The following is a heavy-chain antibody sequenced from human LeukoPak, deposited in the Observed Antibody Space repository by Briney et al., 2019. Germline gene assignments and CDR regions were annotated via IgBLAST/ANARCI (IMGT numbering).Heavy chain of an antibody. D-gene: IGHD1-1*01. J-gene: IGHJ5*02. CDR1: GYTFTSYG. Sequence: GASVKVSCKASGYTFTSYGISWVRQAPGQGLEWMGWISAYNGNTNYAQKLQGRVTMTTDTSTSTAYVELRSLRSDDTAVYYCARVKTGTTGGFDPWGQGTLVTVSS. CDR3: ARVKTGTTGGFDP. CDR2: ISAYNGNT. V-gene: IGHV1-18*01.